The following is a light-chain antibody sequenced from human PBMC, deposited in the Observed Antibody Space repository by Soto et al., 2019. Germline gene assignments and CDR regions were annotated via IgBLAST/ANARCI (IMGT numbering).Light chain of an antibody. Sequence: AIRMTQSPSSFSASTGDRVTIPCRASQGINTYLAWYQQKPGKAPKLLIYAASTLQSGVPSRFSGSGSGTDFTLPISCLQSEDFATYYCQQYYSYPYTFGQGTKLEIK. CDR1: QGINTY. CDR3: QQYYSYPYT. CDR2: AAS. V-gene: IGKV1-8*01. J-gene: IGKJ2*01.